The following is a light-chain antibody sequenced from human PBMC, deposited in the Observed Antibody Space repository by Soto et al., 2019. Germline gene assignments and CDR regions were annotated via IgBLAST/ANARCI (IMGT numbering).Light chain of an antibody. V-gene: IGLV2-11*01. J-gene: IGLJ2*01. CDR1: SSDVGGYNY. CDR2: DVT. CDR3: CSYAGGYTLGV. Sequence: QSALAQPRSVSGSPGQSVTISCTGTSSDVGGYNYVSWYQQHPGKAPKLMIYDVTKRPSGVPDRFFGSKSGNTASLTISGLQAEDEADYYCCSYAGGYTLGVFGGGTKPTVL.